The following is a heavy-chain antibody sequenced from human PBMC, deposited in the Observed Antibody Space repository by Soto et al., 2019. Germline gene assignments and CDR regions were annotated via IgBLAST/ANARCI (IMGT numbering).Heavy chain of an antibody. CDR1: GGTIIGYG. V-gene: IGHV3-23*01. CDR3: AKPSGYFGAVATIFHLDY. CDR2: ISGSGGST. D-gene: IGHD5-12*01. J-gene: IGHJ4*02. Sequence: GGPLRLSCAAAGGTIIGYGRSWVRQAPGKGLEWVSAISGSGGSTYYADSVKGRFTISRDNSKNTLYLQMNSLRAEDTAVYYCAKPSGYFGAVATIFHLDYWGKGTPVTVSS.